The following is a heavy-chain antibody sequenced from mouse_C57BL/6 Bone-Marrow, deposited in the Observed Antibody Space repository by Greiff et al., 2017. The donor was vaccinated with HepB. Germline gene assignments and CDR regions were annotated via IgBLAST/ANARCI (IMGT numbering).Heavy chain of an antibody. CDR2: IYPGDGDT. J-gene: IGHJ2*01. D-gene: IGHD2-5*01. CDR3: ARNYSNYYFDY. CDR1: GYAFSSYW. V-gene: IGHV1-80*01. Sequence: VKLQESGAELVKPGASVKISCKASGYAFSSYWMNWVKQRPGKGLEWIGQIYPGDGDTNYNGKFKGKATLTADKSSSTAYMQLSSLTSEDSAVYLCARNYSNYYFDYWGQGTTLTVSS.